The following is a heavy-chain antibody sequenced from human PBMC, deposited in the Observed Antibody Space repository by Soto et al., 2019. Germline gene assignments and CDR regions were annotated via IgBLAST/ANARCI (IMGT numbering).Heavy chain of an antibody. CDR3: ARDWAENYDILTGYIVAFDI. Sequence: ASVKVSCKASGYTFTGYYIHWVRQAPGQRLEWMGLINPNSGGTTYAQKFQGRVTLTRDTSMTTAYMELNRLRSDDTAVYYCARDWAENYDILTGYIVAFDIWGQGTMVTVSS. J-gene: IGHJ3*02. D-gene: IGHD3-9*01. CDR1: GYTFTGYY. CDR2: INPNSGGT. V-gene: IGHV1-2*02.